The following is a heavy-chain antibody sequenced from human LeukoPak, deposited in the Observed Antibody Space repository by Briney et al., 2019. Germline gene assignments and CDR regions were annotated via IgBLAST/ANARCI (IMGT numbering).Heavy chain of an antibody. V-gene: IGHV4-39*07. D-gene: IGHD4-17*01. CDR3: ARDRHYGDYEVDY. J-gene: IGHJ4*02. CDR2: IYYSGST. CDR1: GGSISSSSYY. Sequence: KPSETLSLTCTVSGGSISSSSYYWGWIRQPPGKGLEWIGSIYYSGSTYYNPSLKSRVTISVDTSKNQFSLKLSSVTAADTAVYYCARDRHYGDYEVDYWGQGTLVTVSS.